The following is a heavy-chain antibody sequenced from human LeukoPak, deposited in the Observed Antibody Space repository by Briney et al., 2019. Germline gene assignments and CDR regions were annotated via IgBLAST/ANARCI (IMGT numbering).Heavy chain of an antibody. CDR2: ISYDGSKK. CDR3: AKVLDF. Sequence: GGSLRLSCTASGFSFSRFGMHWVRQAPGKGLEWVALISYDGSKKYYADSVKGRFTISRDNSQNTVYLQMNSLRPEDTALYYCAKVLDFWGQGALVTVSS. V-gene: IGHV3-30*18. CDR1: GFSFSRFG. J-gene: IGHJ4*02.